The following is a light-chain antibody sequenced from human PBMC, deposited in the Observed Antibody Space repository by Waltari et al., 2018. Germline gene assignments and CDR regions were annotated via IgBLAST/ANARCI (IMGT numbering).Light chain of an antibody. J-gene: IGLJ2*01. CDR3: CSYAGTYAFVL. CDR2: DVN. Sequence: QSALTQPRSVSGSPGQSVTISCTGTSSDVGGYDFVSWYQQHPGKAPKLIIYDVNKRAYGSPDRFSGSKYGNTASLTIAGLQAEDETDYYCCSYAGTYAFVLFGGGTRLTVL. V-gene: IGLV2-11*01. CDR1: SSDVGGYDF.